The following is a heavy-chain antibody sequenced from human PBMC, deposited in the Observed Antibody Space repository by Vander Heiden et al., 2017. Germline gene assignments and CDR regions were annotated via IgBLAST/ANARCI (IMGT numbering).Heavy chain of an antibody. CDR1: GFTFSSYS. V-gene: IGHV3-21*01. D-gene: IGHD3-10*01. CDR3: ARASGLQMGSFDD. J-gene: IGHJ4*02. CDR2: ISSSNSYL. Sequence: EVQLVESGGGLVKPGGSLSLSCAASGFTFSSYSMNWVRQAPGKWLEWVSSISSSNSYLYYADSVKGRVTITRDNAKNSMYLQMNRMRAEDTAVYYYARASGLQMGSFDDWGQGTMVTVSS.